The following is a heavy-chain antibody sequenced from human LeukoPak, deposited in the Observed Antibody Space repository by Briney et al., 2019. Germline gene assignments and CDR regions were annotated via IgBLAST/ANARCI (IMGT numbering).Heavy chain of an antibody. Sequence: PGGSLRLSCAPSGFTFSHARMSWVRQAPGKGLEWVGRIKSKTDGGTTDYAAPVKGRFTISRDDSKNTLYLQMNSLETEDTAMYYCTTDRVITGTTLDLWGQGTLVTVSS. J-gene: IGHJ5*02. CDR1: GFTFSHAR. CDR3: TTDRVITGTTLDL. CDR2: IKSKTDGGTT. D-gene: IGHD1-7*01. V-gene: IGHV3-15*01.